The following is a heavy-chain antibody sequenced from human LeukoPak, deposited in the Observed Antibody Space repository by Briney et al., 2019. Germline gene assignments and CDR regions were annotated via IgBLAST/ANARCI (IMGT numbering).Heavy chain of an antibody. V-gene: IGHV3-33*01. CDR2: IWYDGSNK. D-gene: IGHD3-22*01. J-gene: IGHJ4*02. CDR1: GFTFRSYD. Sequence: PGGSLRLSCAASGFTFRSYDMHWVRQAPGKGLEWVAVIWYDGSNKYYADSVKGRFTISRDNSKKMLYLQMNSLRAEDTAVFYCARASGNDSSGYYDPNTLFYFDYWGQGTLVTVSS. CDR3: ARASGNDSSGYYDPNTLFYFDY.